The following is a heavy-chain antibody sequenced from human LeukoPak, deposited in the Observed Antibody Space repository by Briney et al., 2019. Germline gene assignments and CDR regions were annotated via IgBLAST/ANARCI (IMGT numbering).Heavy chain of an antibody. CDR1: GGSISSNF. Sequence: SETLSLTCTVSGGSISSNFWSWIRQPPGKGLEYIGYIYNSGTTNYNPSLKSRVTISVDTSKNQFSLKLTSVTAADTAVYYCARSTTTGDYFDYWGQGTLVTVSS. CDR3: ARSTTTGDYFDY. V-gene: IGHV4-59*01. D-gene: IGHD1-1*01. J-gene: IGHJ4*02. CDR2: IYNSGTT.